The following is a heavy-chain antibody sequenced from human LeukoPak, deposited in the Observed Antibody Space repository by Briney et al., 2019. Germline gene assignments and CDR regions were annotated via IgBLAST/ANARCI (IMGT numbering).Heavy chain of an antibody. CDR1: GGSFSGYY. V-gene: IGHV4-34*01. CDR3: ARGGGRFLRGFDP. CDR2: INHSGST. Sequence: SETLSLTCAVYGGSFSGYYWNWIRQPPGKGLEWIGEINHSGSTNYNPSLKSRVTISVDTSKNQFSLKLSSVTAADTAVYYCARGGGRFLRGFDPWGQGTLVTVSS. D-gene: IGHD3-3*01. J-gene: IGHJ5*02.